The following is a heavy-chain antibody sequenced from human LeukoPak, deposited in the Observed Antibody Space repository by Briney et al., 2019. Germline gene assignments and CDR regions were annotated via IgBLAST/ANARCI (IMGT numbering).Heavy chain of an antibody. CDR3: ARGSGHTIDY. CDR2: ISGSSGST. Sequence: GGSLRLSCAASGFTFSSYAMSWVRQAPGKGLEWVSGISGSSGSTYYADSVKGRFTISRDNSKNTLYLQMNSLRAEDTAVYYCARGSGHTIDYWGQGTLVTVSS. V-gene: IGHV3-23*01. CDR1: GFTFSSYA. D-gene: IGHD6-19*01. J-gene: IGHJ4*02.